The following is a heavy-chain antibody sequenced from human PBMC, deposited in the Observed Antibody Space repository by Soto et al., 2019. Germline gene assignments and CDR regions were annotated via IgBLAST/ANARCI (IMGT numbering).Heavy chain of an antibody. CDR3: ARAPTYYDFLSGYYSAYYYYYYMDV. J-gene: IGHJ6*03. Sequence: GASVKVSCKASGYTFTSYDINWVRQATGQGLEWMGWMNPNSGNTGYAQKFQGRVTMTRNTSISTAYMELSSLRSEDTAVYYCARAPTYYDFLSGYYSAYYYYYYMDVWGKGPTVTVSS. V-gene: IGHV1-8*01. CDR1: GYTFTSYD. D-gene: IGHD3-3*01. CDR2: MNPNSGNT.